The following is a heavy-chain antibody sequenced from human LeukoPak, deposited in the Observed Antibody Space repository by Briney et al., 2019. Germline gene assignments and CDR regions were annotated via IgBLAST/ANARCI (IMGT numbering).Heavy chain of an antibody. D-gene: IGHD5-18*01. CDR3: ARAGGLGYSYGLRFDY. Sequence: GGSLRLSCAASGFTVSSNYMSWVRQAPGKGLEWVPVIYSGGSTYYADSVKGRFTISRDNSKNTLYLQMNSLRAEDTAVYYCARAGGLGYSYGLRFDYWGQGTLVTVSS. V-gene: IGHV3-66*02. CDR2: IYSGGST. J-gene: IGHJ4*02. CDR1: GFTVSSNY.